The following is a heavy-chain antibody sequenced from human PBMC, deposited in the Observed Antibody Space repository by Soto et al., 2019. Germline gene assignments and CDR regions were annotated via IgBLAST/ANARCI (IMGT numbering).Heavy chain of an antibody. CDR1: GGSFSGYY. J-gene: IGHJ3*02. CDR2: INHSGST. Sequence: PSETLSLTFAVYGGSFSGYYWSWIRQPPGKGLEWIGEINHSGSTNYNPSLKSRVTISVDTSKNQFSLKLSSVTTADTAVYYCARRDTYTWIRSTIKRTPFDIWGQGTMVS. D-gene: IGHD3-16*01. CDR3: ARRDTYTWIRSTIKRTPFDI. V-gene: IGHV4-34*01.